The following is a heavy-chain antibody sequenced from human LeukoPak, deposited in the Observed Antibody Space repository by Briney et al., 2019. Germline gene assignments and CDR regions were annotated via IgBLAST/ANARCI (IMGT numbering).Heavy chain of an antibody. CDR3: ARDVSSGDFWSGYLNYYYYMDV. J-gene: IGHJ6*03. Sequence: SQTLSLTCTVSGGSISSGSYYWSWIRQPAGKGLEWIGRIYTSGSTNYNPSLKSRVTISVDTSKNQFSLKLSSVTAADTAVYYCARDVSSGDFWSGYLNYYYYMDVWGKGTTVTVSS. D-gene: IGHD3-3*01. CDR1: GGSISSGSYY. V-gene: IGHV4-61*02. CDR2: IYTSGST.